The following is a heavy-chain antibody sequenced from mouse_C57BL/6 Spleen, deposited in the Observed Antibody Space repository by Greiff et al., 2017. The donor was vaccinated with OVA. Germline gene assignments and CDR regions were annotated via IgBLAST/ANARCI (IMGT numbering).Heavy chain of an antibody. CDR1: GFTFSDYY. V-gene: IGHV5-16*01. D-gene: IGHD1-1*01. J-gene: IGHJ1*03. CDR3: ARDSERGPYYYGSSYGYFDV. Sequence: EVMLVESEGGLVQPGSSMKLSCTASGFTFSDYYMAWVRQVPEKGLEWVANINYDGSSTYYLDSLKSRFIISRDNAKNILYLQMSSLKSEDTATYYCARDSERGPYYYGSSYGYFDVWGTGTTVTVSS. CDR2: INYDGSST.